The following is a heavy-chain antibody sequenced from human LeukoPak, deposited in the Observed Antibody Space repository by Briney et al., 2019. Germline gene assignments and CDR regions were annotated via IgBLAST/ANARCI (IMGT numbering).Heavy chain of an antibody. V-gene: IGHV4-59*08. J-gene: IGHJ4*02. D-gene: IGHD6-13*01. CDR1: GDSITTYY. Sequence: SETLSLTCTVSGDSITTYYWSWIRQPPGKGLEWIGYLFHSGTRRYNPSLKSRVTISADTSKNQFFLTLNSTTAADTAVYYCARRRGWKQQLVYFDFWGQGTLATVSS. CDR3: ARRRGWKQQLVYFDF. CDR2: LFHSGTR.